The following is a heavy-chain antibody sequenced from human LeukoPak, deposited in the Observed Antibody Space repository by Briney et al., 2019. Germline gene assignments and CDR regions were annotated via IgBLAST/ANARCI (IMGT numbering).Heavy chain of an antibody. J-gene: IGHJ4*02. V-gene: IGHV3-66*01. CDR3: AKAGYSSGWRNFDY. CDR2: IYSGATT. CDR1: GFTVSSNY. D-gene: IGHD6-19*01. Sequence: PGGSLRLSCAASGFTVSSNYMAWLRQAPGKGLEWVSLIYSGATTNYADSVKGRFTISRDNSKNTLYLQMNSLRAEDTAVYYCAKAGYSSGWRNFDYWGQGTLVTVSS.